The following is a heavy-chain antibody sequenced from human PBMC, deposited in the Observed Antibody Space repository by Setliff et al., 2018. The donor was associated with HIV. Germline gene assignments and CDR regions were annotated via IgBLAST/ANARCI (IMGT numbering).Heavy chain of an antibody. D-gene: IGHD5-18*01. CDR2: IYYRGST. CDR1: GGSIINYF. Sequence: SETLSLTCSVTGGSIINYFWGWIRMPPGKGLEWIGYIYYRGSTDYNPSLKSRVTISVDTSKNQVSLKLNSVTAADTAVYYCARSPGVDTNMAFDYWGQGTLVTVSS. J-gene: IGHJ4*02. V-gene: IGHV4-59*01. CDR3: ARSPGVDTNMAFDY.